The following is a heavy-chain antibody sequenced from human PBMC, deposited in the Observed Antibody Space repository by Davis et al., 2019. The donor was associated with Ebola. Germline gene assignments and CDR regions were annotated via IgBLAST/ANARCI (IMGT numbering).Heavy chain of an antibody. J-gene: IGHJ4*02. V-gene: IGHV3-11*04. CDR2: ISKSDDTI. CDR1: GFGLSDYF. CDR3: VQGGALTGYFPS. Sequence: PGGSLRLSCAASGFGLSDYFVTWIRQTPGRGLEWVSSISKSDDTIFYADSVKGRFTISRDYGNNSVYLQMNSLRAEDTGVYYCVQGGALTGYFPSWGQGTLVTVST. D-gene: IGHD3-9*01.